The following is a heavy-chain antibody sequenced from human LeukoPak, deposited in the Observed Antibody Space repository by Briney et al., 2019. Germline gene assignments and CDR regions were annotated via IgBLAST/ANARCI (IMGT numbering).Heavy chain of an antibody. CDR3: ARTLWFGIKYYFDY. CDR1: GDSINSYY. CDR2: IYYSGST. Sequence: SETLSLTCTVSGDSINSYYWSWIRQPPEKGLEWIGYIYYSGSTKYNPSLKSRVTISVDTSKNQFSLNLNSVTAADTALYYCARTLWFGIKYYFDYWGQGTLVSVSS. D-gene: IGHD3-10*01. V-gene: IGHV4-59*01. J-gene: IGHJ4*02.